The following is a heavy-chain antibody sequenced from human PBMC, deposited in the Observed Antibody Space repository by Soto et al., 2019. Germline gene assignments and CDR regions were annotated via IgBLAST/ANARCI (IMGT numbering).Heavy chain of an antibody. CDR3: ARKFAAAGPNDI. Sequence: ASVKVSCKASGYTFTSYGISWVRQAPGQGLEWIGWISAYNGNTNYAQKLQGRVTMTTDTSTSTAYMELRSLRSDDTAVYYCARKFAAAGPNDIWGQGTMVTVSS. V-gene: IGHV1-18*01. CDR2: ISAYNGNT. J-gene: IGHJ3*02. CDR1: GYTFTSYG. D-gene: IGHD6-13*01.